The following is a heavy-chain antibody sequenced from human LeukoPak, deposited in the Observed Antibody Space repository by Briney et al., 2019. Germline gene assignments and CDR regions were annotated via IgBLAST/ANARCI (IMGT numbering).Heavy chain of an antibody. Sequence: GGSLRLSCAASGFTFSSYGMHWVRQAPGKGLEWVALIRCDGSNKYYADSVKGRFTISRDNSKNTLYLQMNSLRAEDTAVYYCAKYPYYYDSSGYYAEYFQHWGQGTLVTVSS. D-gene: IGHD3-22*01. V-gene: IGHV3-30*02. CDR2: IRCDGSNK. J-gene: IGHJ1*01. CDR3: AKYPYYYDSSGYYAEYFQH. CDR1: GFTFSSYG.